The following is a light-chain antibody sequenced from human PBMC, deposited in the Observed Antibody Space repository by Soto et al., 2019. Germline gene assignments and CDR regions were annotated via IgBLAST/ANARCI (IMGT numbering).Light chain of an antibody. V-gene: IGKV3-20*01. CDR3: QQYVTSPWA. CDR1: QSVSSSF. CDR2: GAS. J-gene: IGKJ1*01. Sequence: EIVLTQSPGTLSLSPGERATLSCRASQSVSSSFLAWYQQNPGQAPRLLIYGASNRATGIPDRFSGSGSGTDFTLTISRLEPEDFAVYYCQQYVTSPWAFGQGTKVDIK.